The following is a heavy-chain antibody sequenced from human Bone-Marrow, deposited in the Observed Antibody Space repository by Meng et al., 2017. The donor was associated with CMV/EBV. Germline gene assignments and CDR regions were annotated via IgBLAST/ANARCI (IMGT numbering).Heavy chain of an antibody. CDR2: INHSGST. V-gene: IGHV4-34*01. D-gene: IGHD6-13*01. J-gene: IGHJ5*02. CDR3: ARGNKSSSPPARRGLRNNWFDP. Sequence: SETLSLTCTVSGGSISSYYWSWIRQPPGKGLEWIGEINHSGSTNYNPSLKSRVTISVDTSKNQFSLKLSSVTAADTAVYYCARGNKSSSPPARRGLRNNWFDPWGQGTLVTSPQ. CDR1: GGSISSYY.